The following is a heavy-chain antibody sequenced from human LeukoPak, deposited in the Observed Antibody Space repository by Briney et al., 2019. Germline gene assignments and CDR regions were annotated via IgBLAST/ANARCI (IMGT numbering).Heavy chain of an antibody. CDR3: ARHTWQWLPFGD. CDR1: GYSISSGYY. Sequence: SETLSLTCTVSGYSISSGYYWGWIRQPPGKGLEWIGSIYHSGRTFYNPSLTSRVTISVDTSKNQFSLKLTSVTAADTAVYYCARHTWQWLPFGDWGQGTQVTISS. CDR2: IYHSGRT. J-gene: IGHJ4*02. D-gene: IGHD5-12*01. V-gene: IGHV4-38-2*02.